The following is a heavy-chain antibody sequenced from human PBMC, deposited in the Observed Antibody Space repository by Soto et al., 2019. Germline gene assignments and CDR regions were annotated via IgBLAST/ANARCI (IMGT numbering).Heavy chain of an antibody. CDR2: IWYDGTNK. CDR1: GFTFSSYG. Sequence: QMQLVESGGGVVQPGRSLRLSCAASGFTFSSYGMHWVRQAPGQGLEWVAVIWYDGTNKYYVDSVKGRFTISKDNSKNTLYLQMNSLRAEDTAIYYCARDIGDQTSRWTDAFDIWGQGTMVTVSS. D-gene: IGHD6-13*01. V-gene: IGHV3-33*01. J-gene: IGHJ3*02. CDR3: ARDIGDQTSRWTDAFDI.